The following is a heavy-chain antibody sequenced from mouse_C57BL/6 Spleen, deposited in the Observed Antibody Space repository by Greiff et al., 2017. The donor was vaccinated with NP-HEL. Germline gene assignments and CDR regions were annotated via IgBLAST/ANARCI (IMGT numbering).Heavy chain of an antibody. J-gene: IGHJ2*01. CDR2: IYPGDGDT. CDR3: ARGFMDYGSSYRYYFDY. V-gene: IGHV1-82*01. CDR1: GYAFSSSW. Sequence: VQLQQSGPELVKPGASVKISCKASGYAFSSSWMNWVKQRPGKGLEWIGRIYPGDGDTNYNGKFKGKATLTADKSSSTAYMQLSSLTSEDSAVYFCARGFMDYGSSYRYYFDYWGQGTTLTVSS. D-gene: IGHD1-1*01.